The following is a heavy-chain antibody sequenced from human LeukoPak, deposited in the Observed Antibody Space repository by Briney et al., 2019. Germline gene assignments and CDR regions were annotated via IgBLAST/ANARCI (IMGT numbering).Heavy chain of an antibody. CDR2: INPNSGGT. CDR3: ARVPPLGTIADAFDI. D-gene: IGHD2-8*01. V-gene: IGHV1-2*02. CDR1: GYTFTGNF. Sequence: GASVKVSCKASGYTFTGNFMHWVRQAPGQGLEWMGWINPNSGGTNYAQKFQGRVTMTRDTSISTAYMELSRLKSDDTAVYYCARVPPLGTIADAFDIWGQGTMVTVSS. J-gene: IGHJ3*02.